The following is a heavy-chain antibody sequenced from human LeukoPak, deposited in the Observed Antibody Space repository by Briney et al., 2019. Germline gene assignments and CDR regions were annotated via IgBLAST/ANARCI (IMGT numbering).Heavy chain of an antibody. D-gene: IGHD6-13*01. J-gene: IGHJ4*02. CDR1: GFNVSSNY. V-gene: IGHV3-66*01. Sequence: GGALRLSCAVSGFNVSSNYLNWVRQAPGKGPEWVSVIYSGGSTYYADSVKGRFTISRDNSKNTLYLQMNSLRAEDTAVYHCARVDSRTAQFDYWGQGTLVTVSS. CDR2: IYSGGST. CDR3: ARVDSRTAQFDY.